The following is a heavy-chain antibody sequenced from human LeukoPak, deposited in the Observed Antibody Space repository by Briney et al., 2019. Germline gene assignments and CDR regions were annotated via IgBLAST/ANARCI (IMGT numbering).Heavy chain of an antibody. CDR3: ARDESSGLYRFDY. D-gene: IGHD6-19*01. J-gene: IGHJ4*02. CDR1: GGSISSYY. Sequence: SETLSLTCTVSGGSISSYYWSWIRQPPGKGLEWIGYIYYSGSTNYNPSLKSRVTISVDTSKNQFSLKLSSVTAADTAVYYCARDESSGLYRFDYWGQGTLVTVSS. V-gene: IGHV4-59*01. CDR2: IYYSGST.